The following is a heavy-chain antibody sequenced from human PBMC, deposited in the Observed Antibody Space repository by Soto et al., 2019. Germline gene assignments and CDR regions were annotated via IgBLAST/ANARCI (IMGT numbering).Heavy chain of an antibody. D-gene: IGHD1-1*01. Sequence: ASVKVSCKVSGYTLSELSMHWVRQAPGKGLEWMGRFDPEDGQTIYAQKFQGRVTMTGDTSADTAYMELSSLRSEDTAIYYCTRDSPGVQLEILADAFDIWGQGTMVTVSS. J-gene: IGHJ3*02. V-gene: IGHV1-24*01. CDR2: FDPEDGQT. CDR1: GYTLSELS. CDR3: TRDSPGVQLEILADAFDI.